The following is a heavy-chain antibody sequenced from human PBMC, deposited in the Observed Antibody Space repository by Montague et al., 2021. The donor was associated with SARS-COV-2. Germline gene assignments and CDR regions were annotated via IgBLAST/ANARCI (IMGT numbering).Heavy chain of an antibody. Sequence: PALVKPTQTLTLTCTFSGFSLSTSGVGVGWIRQPPGKALEWLALIYWDDDKRYSPSLKRRLTITKYTSKSQVALTMTNMDPVDTATYYCARRNQSFAGPYFDSWGQRTLVTVSS. CDR3: ARRNQSFAGPYFDS. J-gene: IGHJ4*02. D-gene: IGHD1-14*01. CDR2: IYWDDDK. V-gene: IGHV2-5*02. CDR1: GFSLSTSGVG.